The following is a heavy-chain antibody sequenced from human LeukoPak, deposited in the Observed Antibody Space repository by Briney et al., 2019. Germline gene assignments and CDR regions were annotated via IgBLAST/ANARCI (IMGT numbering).Heavy chain of an antibody. V-gene: IGHV3-30*19. CDR3: AREGSSWYGAAYYFDY. D-gene: IGHD6-13*01. CDR2: ISYDGSNK. J-gene: IGHJ4*02. Sequence: PGGSLRLSCAASGFTFSSYGMHWVRQAPGKGLEWVAVISYDGSNKYYADSVKGRFTISRDNSKNTLYLQMSSLRAEDTAVYYCAREGSSWYGAAYYFDYWGQGTLVTVSS. CDR1: GFTFSSYG.